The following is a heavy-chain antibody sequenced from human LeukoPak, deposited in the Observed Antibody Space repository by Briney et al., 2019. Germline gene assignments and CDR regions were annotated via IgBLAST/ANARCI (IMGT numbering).Heavy chain of an antibody. CDR3: ARVVPSTYPTNWFDP. Sequence: ASVKVSCKASGYTFTSYGISWVRQAPGQGLEWMGWISAYNGNTNYAQKLQGRVTMTTDTSTSTAYMELRSLRSDDTAVYYCARVVPSTYPTNWFDPWGQGTLVTVSS. CDR1: GYTFTSYG. J-gene: IGHJ5*02. V-gene: IGHV1-18*01. CDR2: ISAYNGNT. D-gene: IGHD2/OR15-2a*01.